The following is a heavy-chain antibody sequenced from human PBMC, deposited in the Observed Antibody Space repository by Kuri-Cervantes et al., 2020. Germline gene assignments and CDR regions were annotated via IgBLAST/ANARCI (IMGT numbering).Heavy chain of an antibody. V-gene: IGHV4-61*01. CDR1: GGSVSSGIYY. D-gene: IGHD6-19*01. CDR3: ARSSGWYYWFDP. Sequence: GSLRLSCTVSGGSVSSGIYYWSWIRQPPGKGLEWIGYIHYSGINNYNPSLKSRVIMSLDTSKNQFSLTLSSVTAADTAVYYCARSSGWYYWFDPWGQGTLVTVSS. CDR2: IHYSGIN. J-gene: IGHJ5*02.